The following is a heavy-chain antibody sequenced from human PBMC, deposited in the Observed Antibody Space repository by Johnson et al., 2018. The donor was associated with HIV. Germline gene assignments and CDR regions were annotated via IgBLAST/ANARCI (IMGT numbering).Heavy chain of an antibody. CDR1: GFTFSSYA. J-gene: IGHJ3*02. CDR3: AREGGGLRVSDDAFDI. Sequence: QAQLVESGGGVVQPGRSLRLSCAASGFTFSSYAMHWVRQAPGKGLEWVAVISSDGSNKYYADSVKGRFTISRDNSKNTLYLQMNSLRAEDTAVYYCAREGGGLRVSDDAFDIWGQGTIVTVSS. D-gene: IGHD5-12*01. CDR2: ISSDGSNK. V-gene: IGHV3-30*04.